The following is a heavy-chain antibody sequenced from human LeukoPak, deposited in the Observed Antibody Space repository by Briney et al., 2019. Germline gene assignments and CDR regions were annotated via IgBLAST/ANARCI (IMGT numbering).Heavy chain of an antibody. CDR2: ISYDGSNK. D-gene: IGHD5-12*01. V-gene: IGHV3-30-3*01. CDR3: ARQGPFSVDIVATDHFDY. Sequence: GRSLRPSCAASGFTFSSYAMHWVRQAPGKGLEWVAVISYDGSNKYYADSVKGRFTISRDNSKNTLYLQMNSLRAEDTAVYHCARQGPFSVDIVATDHFDYWGQGTLVTVSS. J-gene: IGHJ4*02. CDR1: GFTFSSYA.